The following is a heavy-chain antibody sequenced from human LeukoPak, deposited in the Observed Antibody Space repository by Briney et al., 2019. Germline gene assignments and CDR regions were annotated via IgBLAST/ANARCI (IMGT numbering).Heavy chain of an antibody. J-gene: IGHJ4*02. D-gene: IGHD3-9*01. CDR2: ISDYNGNT. V-gene: IGHV1-18*01. Sequence: ASSVKVSCKASGYTFTSYGISWVRQAPGQGLEWMGWISDYNGNTNYAQKLQGRVTMTTDTSTSTAYMELRSLRSDDTAVYYCARVPLQYYDILTGYYKPFDYWGQGTLVTVSS. CDR3: ARVPLQYYDILTGYYKPFDY. CDR1: GYTFTSYG.